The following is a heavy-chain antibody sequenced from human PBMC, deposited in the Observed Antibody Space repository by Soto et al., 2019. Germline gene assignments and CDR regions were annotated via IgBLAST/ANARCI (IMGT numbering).Heavy chain of an antibody. CDR2: IHYSGST. J-gene: IGHJ5*01. Sequence: SETLSLTCIVSGGSISPYYWTWIRQPPGKGLEWIGYIHYSGSTRYNPSLKSRVTISVDTSKNQFSLKLNSVTAADTAVYYCARAIPHNFASGGWFDSWGQGTLVTVSS. V-gene: IGHV4-59*01. D-gene: IGHD3-10*01. CDR3: ARAIPHNFASGGWFDS. CDR1: GGSISPYY.